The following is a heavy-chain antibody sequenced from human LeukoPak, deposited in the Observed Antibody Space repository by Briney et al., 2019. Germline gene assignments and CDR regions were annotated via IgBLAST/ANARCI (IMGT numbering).Heavy chain of an antibody. D-gene: IGHD3-10*01. CDR1: GFTVSAYA. Sequence: GGSLRLSGAASGFTVSAYAMAWVRQAPGKGLEWVSTIYDDNTYYADSVKGRFAISTDNSKNTLYLQMNSLRVEDTAVYFCAARKVRGVWFYLDYWGQGTLVTVSS. V-gene: IGHV3-23*01. J-gene: IGHJ4*02. CDR3: AARKVRGVWFYLDY. CDR2: IYDDNT.